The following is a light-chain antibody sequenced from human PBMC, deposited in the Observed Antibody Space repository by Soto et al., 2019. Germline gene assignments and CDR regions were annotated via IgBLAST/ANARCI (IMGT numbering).Light chain of an antibody. CDR3: QQYGSSLWT. CDR1: QSVSSN. V-gene: IGKV3-20*01. Sequence: EIVMTQSPATLSVSPGERATLSCRASQSVSSNLAWYQQKPGQAPRLLIYGASSRATGFPDRFSGSGSGTDFTLTISRLEPEDFAVYYCQQYGSSLWTFGQGTKVDIK. CDR2: GAS. J-gene: IGKJ1*01.